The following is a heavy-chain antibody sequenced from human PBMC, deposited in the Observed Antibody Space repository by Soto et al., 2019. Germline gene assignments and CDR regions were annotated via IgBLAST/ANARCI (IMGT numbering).Heavy chain of an antibody. CDR1: GGSIRGFQ. V-gene: IGHV4-59*08. CDR2: IYYSETT. Sequence: QVQLQESGPGLVKPSETLSLTCTVSGGSIRGFQWSWIRQPPGKGLEWIGSIYYSETTNNNPSLKSRVTIAVATSTSQVPLKMASVTAGDTAVYYCARSNRRYSSPDYWGQGSLVTVSS. CDR3: ARSNRRYSSPDY. J-gene: IGHJ4*02. D-gene: IGHD6-13*01.